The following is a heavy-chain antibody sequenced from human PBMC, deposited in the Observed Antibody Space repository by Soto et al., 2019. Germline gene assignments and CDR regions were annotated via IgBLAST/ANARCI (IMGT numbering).Heavy chain of an antibody. CDR2: IRSRPYGGTT. V-gene: IGHV3-49*03. CDR1: GFTFPDYG. Sequence: EVHLVESGGGLIQPGRSLRLSCTPSGFTFPDYGVSWFRQAPGKGLEWLGFIRSRPYGGTTEYAASVEGRFTISRDNSERIAYLQMHSLKTEDTAVYYCAKKFDYGDYPFYFDYWGQGTLVTVSS. J-gene: IGHJ4*02. D-gene: IGHD4-17*01. CDR3: AKKFDYGDYPFYFDY.